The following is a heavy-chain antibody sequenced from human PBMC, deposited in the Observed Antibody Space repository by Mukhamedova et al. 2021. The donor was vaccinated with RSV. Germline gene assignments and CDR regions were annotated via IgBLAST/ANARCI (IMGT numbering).Heavy chain of an antibody. CDR2: GST. CDR3: VRAVGVPQQFDY. V-gene: IGHV4-4*02. Sequence: GSTNYNPSLKSRVTISVDKSKNQFSLKLSSVTAADTAVYYCVRAVGVPQQFDYWGQGTLVTVSS. D-gene: IGHD2-15*01. J-gene: IGHJ4*02.